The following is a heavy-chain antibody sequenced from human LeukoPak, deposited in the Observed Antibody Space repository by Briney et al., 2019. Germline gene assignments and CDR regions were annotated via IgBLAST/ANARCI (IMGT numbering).Heavy chain of an antibody. CDR3: ARGRWFENYYFDY. V-gene: IGHV3-21*01. CDR2: ISSSSSYI. Sequence: GGSLRLSCAASGFTFSSYSMNWVRQAPGKGLEWVSSISSSSSYIYYADSVKGRFTISRDNAKNSLYLQMNSLRAEDTAVYYCARGRWFENYYFDYWGQGTLITVSS. D-gene: IGHD3-10*01. CDR1: GFTFSSYS. J-gene: IGHJ4*02.